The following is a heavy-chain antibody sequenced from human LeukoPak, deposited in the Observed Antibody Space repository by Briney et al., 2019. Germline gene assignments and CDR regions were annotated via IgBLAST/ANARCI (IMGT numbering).Heavy chain of an antibody. Sequence: GGSLRLSCAASEFTFSNYAMGWVRQAPGKGLEWVASIGPTGSDRYHADSIKGRFTISRDNANNFLYLQMNSLRAEDTAVYYCATETNGRHYDYWGQGTLLTVSS. CDR1: EFTFSNYA. J-gene: IGHJ4*02. V-gene: IGHV3-21*06. CDR3: ATETNGRHYDY. CDR2: IGPTGSDR. D-gene: IGHD1-14*01.